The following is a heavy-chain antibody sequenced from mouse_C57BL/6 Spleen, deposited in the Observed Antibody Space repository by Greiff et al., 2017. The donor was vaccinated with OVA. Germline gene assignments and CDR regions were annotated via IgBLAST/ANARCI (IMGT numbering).Heavy chain of an antibody. Sequence: VQLMESGPGLVAPSQTLSISCTASGFSLTSYGVDWVRQPPGKGLEWLGVIWGGGGTTNYSAQMYSMSIRKENSKSQNFLKMNSLPTDDAAMYYCSKHRAGTGFAYWGQGTLVTVSA. CDR2: IWGGGGT. CDR1: GFSLTSYG. D-gene: IGHD3-3*01. J-gene: IGHJ3*01. V-gene: IGHV2-9*01. CDR3: SKHRAGTGFAY.